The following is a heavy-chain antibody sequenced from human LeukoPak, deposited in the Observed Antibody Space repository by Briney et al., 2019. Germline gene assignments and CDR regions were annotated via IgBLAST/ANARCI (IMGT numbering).Heavy chain of an antibody. CDR2: IYTSGST. D-gene: IGHD3-10*01. CDR3: ARGLRRGVHYYYYYYMDV. CDR1: GGSISAYY. Sequence: SETLSLTCTVSGGSISAYYWSWIRQPAGKGLEWIGRIYTSGSTNYDPSLKSRVTISVDTSKNQFSLKLSSVTAADTAVYYCARGLRRGVHYYYYYYMDVWGKGTTVTVSS. J-gene: IGHJ6*03. V-gene: IGHV4-4*07.